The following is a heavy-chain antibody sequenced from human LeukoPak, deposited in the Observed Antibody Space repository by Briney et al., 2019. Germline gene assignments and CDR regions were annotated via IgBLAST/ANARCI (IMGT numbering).Heavy chain of an antibody. Sequence: GGSLRLSCAASGFTFSGSAMHWVRQASGKGLEWVGRIRSKANSYATAYAASVKGRFTISRDDSKNTAYLQMNSLKTEDTAVYYCARDGERGELTLYMHYWGQGTLATVSS. J-gene: IGHJ4*02. CDR1: GFTFSGSA. CDR3: ARDGERGELTLYMHY. D-gene: IGHD3-16*02. V-gene: IGHV3-73*01. CDR2: IRSKANSYAT.